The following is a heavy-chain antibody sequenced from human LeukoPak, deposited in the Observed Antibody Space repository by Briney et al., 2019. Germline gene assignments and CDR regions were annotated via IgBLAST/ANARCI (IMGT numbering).Heavy chain of an antibody. CDR3: ARDCVLGADLMVCVDY. V-gene: IGHV1-69*04. Sequence: ASVKVSCKASGGTFSSYAISWVRQAPGQGLEWMGRIIPILGIANYAQKLQGRVTMTTDTSTSTAYMVLRSLRSDDTAVYYCARDCVLGADLMVCVDYWGQGTLVTVSS. D-gene: IGHD2-8*01. CDR1: GGTFSSYA. CDR2: IIPILGIA. J-gene: IGHJ4*02.